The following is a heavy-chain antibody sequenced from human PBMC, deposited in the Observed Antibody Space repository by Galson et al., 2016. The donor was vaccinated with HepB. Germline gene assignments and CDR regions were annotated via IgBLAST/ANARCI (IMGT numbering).Heavy chain of an antibody. Sequence: LRLCYGAAGFIFGKSGQGWGGQAPGKGLEWVSAVRGSGDNTYYADSVKGRFTISRDNSRNTVYVQINSLRAEDTAIYYCTMISWSTSSGFGFWGQGTRVTVSS. CDR1: GFIFGKSG. D-gene: IGHD3-22*01. V-gene: IGHV3-23*01. J-gene: IGHJ4*02. CDR3: TMISWSTSSGFGF. CDR2: VRGSGDNT.